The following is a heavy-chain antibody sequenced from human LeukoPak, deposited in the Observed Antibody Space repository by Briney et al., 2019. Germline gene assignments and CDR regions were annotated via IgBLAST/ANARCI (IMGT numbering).Heavy chain of an antibody. J-gene: IGHJ4*02. Sequence: ASVKVSCKVSGYTLTELSMHWVRQAPGKGLEWMGGFHPEDGETVYAQKFQGRVTMAEDTSTDTAYMELSSLRSEDTAVYYCATGKIYCSTTSCSDDSWGQGTLVTVSS. V-gene: IGHV1-24*01. CDR2: FHPEDGET. CDR3: ATGKIYCSTTSCSDDS. D-gene: IGHD2-2*01. CDR1: GYTLTELS.